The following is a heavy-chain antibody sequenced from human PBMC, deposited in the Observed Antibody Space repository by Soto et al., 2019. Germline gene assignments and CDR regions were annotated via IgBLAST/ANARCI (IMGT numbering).Heavy chain of an antibody. CDR2: IIPILGIA. Sequence: QVQLVQSGAEVKKPGSSVKVSSKASGGTFSSYTISWVRQAPGQGLEWMGRIIPILGIANYAQKFQGRVTITADKSTSTAYMELSSLRSEDTAVYYCARSVVTYYWYFDLWGRGTLVTVSS. J-gene: IGHJ2*01. CDR3: ARSVVTYYWYFDL. CDR1: GGTFSSYT. V-gene: IGHV1-69*02. D-gene: IGHD2-21*02.